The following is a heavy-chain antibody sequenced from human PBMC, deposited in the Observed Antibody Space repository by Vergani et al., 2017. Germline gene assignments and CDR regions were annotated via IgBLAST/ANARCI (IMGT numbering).Heavy chain of an antibody. J-gene: IGHJ4*02. CDR3: AIYDILTGYYKGYYFDY. Sequence: QVQLQESGPGLVKPSETLSLTCTVSGYSISSGYYWGWIRQPPGKGLEWIGSIYHSGSTYYNPSLKSRVTISVDTSKNQFSLKLSSVTAADTAVYYCAIYDILTGYYKGYYFDYWDQGTLVTVSS. CDR2: IYHSGST. V-gene: IGHV4-38-2*02. D-gene: IGHD3-9*01. CDR1: GYSISSGYY.